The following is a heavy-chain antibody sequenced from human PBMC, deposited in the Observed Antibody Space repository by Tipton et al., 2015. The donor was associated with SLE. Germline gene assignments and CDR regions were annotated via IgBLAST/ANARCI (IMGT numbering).Heavy chain of an antibody. J-gene: IGHJ3*02. CDR1: GFTFSSYG. CDR2: IRYDGSNK. D-gene: IGHD6-13*01. Sequence: SLRLSCAASGFTFSSYGMHWVRQAPGKGLEWVAFIRYDGSNKYYADSVKGRFTISGDNSKNTLYLQMNSLRAEDTAVYYCAKDSDSSRLHDAFDIWGQGTMVTVPS. CDR3: AKDSDSSRLHDAFDI. V-gene: IGHV3-30*02.